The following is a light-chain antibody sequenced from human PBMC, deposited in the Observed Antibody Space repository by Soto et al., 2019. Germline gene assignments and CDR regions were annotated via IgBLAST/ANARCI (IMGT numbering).Light chain of an antibody. V-gene: IGKV1-33*01. Sequence: DIQMTQSPSSLSTSIGDRVTITCQASQDIGNSLHWYQQKSGKAPNLLIYDVSRLGAGVPSRFSGSSSRTDFRLTSSGLQREDIATYYCQQFGSVPLTFGGGTKVELK. CDR1: QDIGNS. CDR2: DVS. J-gene: IGKJ4*01. CDR3: QQFGSVPLT.